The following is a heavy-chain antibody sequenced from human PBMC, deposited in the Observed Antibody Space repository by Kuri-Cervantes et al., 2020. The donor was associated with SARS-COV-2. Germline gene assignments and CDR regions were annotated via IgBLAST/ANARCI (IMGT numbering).Heavy chain of an antibody. J-gene: IGHJ5*02. CDR3: VGVLSNWFDP. Sequence: GSLRLSCTVSGASISNPYWNWIRHPAGKPLQWIGRISGRGDTIYNPSLKSRASMSVVTSKNQFSLTLTSVTAADTAVYYCVGVLSNWFDPWGQGTLVTVSS. V-gene: IGHV4-4*07. CDR1: GASISNPY. CDR2: ISGRGDT. D-gene: IGHD2/OR15-2a*01.